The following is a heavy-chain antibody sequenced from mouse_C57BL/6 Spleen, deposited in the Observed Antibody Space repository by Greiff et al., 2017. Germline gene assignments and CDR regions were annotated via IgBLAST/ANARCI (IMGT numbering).Heavy chain of an antibody. V-gene: IGHV5-17*01. CDR2: ISSGSSTI. J-gene: IGHJ3*01. CDR3: ARGGNFSFGY. Sequence: EVQRVESGGGLVKPGGSLKLSCAASGFTFSDYGMHWVRQAPEKGLEWVAYISSGSSTIYYADTVKGRFTISRDNAKNTLFLQLTRLRSEDTAMYYCARGGNFSFGYWGQGTLVTVSA. D-gene: IGHD2-1*01. CDR1: GFTFSDYG.